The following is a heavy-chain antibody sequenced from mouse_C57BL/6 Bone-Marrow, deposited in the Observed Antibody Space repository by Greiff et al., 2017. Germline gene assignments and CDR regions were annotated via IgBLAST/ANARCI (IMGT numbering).Heavy chain of an antibody. V-gene: IGHV1-64*01. Sequence: QVQLQQPGAELVKPGASVKLSCKASGYTFTSYWMHWVKQRPGQGLAWIGMIHPNSGSTNYNEQFKSKATLTVDKSSSTAYMQLSSLTSEDSAVYDCARRGYGSLWFAYWGQGTLVTVSA. CDR1: GYTFTSYW. J-gene: IGHJ3*01. D-gene: IGHD1-1*01. CDR2: IHPNSGST. CDR3: ARRGYGSLWFAY.